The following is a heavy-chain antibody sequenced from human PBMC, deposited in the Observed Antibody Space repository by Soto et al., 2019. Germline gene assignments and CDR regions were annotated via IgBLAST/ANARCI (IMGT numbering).Heavy chain of an antibody. J-gene: IGHJ4*02. CDR2: ISSTTNYI. CDR1: GFTFSSYS. Sequence: PGGSLRLSCASSGFTFSSYSMNLVRQAPGKGLEWVSSISSTTNYIYYGDSMKGRFTISRDNAKNSLYLEMNSLRAEDTAVYYCARESEDLTSNFDYWGQGTLVTVSS. V-gene: IGHV3-21*06. CDR3: ARESEDLTSNFDY.